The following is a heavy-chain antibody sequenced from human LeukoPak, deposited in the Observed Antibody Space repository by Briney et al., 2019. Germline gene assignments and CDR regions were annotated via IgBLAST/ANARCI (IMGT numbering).Heavy chain of an antibody. J-gene: IGHJ5*02. CDR1: GGSFSGYY. D-gene: IGHD6-13*01. CDR3: ARRQLALWWFDP. V-gene: IGHV4-34*01. Sequence: PSETLSLTCAVYGGSFSGYYWSWIRQPPGKGLEWIGEINHSGSTNYNPSLKSRVTISVDTSKNQFSLKLSSVTAADTAVYYCARRQLALWWFDPWGQGTLVTVSS. CDR2: INHSGST.